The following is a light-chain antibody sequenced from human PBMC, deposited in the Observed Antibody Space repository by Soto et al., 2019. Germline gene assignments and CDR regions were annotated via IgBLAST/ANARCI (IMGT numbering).Light chain of an antibody. CDR3: QHYDNLPRT. CDR2: DAS. J-gene: IGKJ4*01. CDR1: QNISNY. Sequence: DIQMTQSPSSLSVSVGDRVTIACQASQNISNYLNWYQVKPGQAPQVLILDASAVETGVASRFSGSEYETAFNLTISILSPEYVGTYYCQHYDNLPRTFGRRTTVEIE. V-gene: IGKV1-33*01.